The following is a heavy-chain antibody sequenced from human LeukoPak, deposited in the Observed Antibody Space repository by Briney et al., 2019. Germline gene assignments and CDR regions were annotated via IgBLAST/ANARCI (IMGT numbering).Heavy chain of an antibody. CDR2: FDPEDGET. Sequence: ASVTVSCKVSGYTLTELSMHWVRQAPGKGREWMGGFDPEDGETIYAQKFQGRVTMTEDTSTDTAYMELSSLRSEDTAVYYCATAGYSSGWPFDYWGQGTLVTVSS. J-gene: IGHJ4*02. CDR3: ATAGYSSGWPFDY. D-gene: IGHD6-19*01. V-gene: IGHV1-24*01. CDR1: GYTLTELS.